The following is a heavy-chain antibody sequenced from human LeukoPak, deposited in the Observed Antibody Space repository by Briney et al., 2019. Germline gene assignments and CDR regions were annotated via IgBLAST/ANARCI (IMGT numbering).Heavy chain of an antibody. V-gene: IGHV4-39*07. CDR3: ARGLNDGSGSYYSNNWFDP. D-gene: IGHD3-10*01. CDR1: GGSISSSSYY. Sequence: SETLSLTCTVSGGSISSSSYYWGWIRQPPGKGLEWIGSIYYSRSTYYNPSLKSRVTISVDTSKNQFSLKLSSVTAADTAVYYCARGLNDGSGSYYSNNWFDPWGQGTLVTVSS. J-gene: IGHJ5*02. CDR2: IYYSRST.